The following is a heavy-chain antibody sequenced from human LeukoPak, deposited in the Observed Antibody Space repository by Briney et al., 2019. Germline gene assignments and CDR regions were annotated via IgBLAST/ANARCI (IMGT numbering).Heavy chain of an antibody. CDR1: GFTFDDYG. V-gene: IGHV3-20*04. CDR2: INWNGGST. D-gene: IGHD3-22*01. CDR3: ARDSDYYDSRPALGYYYYYMDV. Sequence: GGSLRLSCAASGFTFDDYGMSWVRQAPGKGLEWVSGINWNGGSTGYADSVKGRFTISRDNAKNSLYLQMSSLRAEDTALYYCARDSDYYDSRPALGYYYYYMDVWGKGTTVTVSS. J-gene: IGHJ6*03.